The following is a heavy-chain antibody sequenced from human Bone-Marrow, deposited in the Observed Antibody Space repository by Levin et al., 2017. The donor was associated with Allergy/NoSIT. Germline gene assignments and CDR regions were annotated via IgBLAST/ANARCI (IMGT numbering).Heavy chain of an antibody. Sequence: PSETLSLTCTVSGDSTNNYNYYWGWVRQPPGKGLEWIGNIYSGGSTSYNPSLQSRVTISVDTSKSQFSLHLRSVSAADTAVYYCVRQGGVFSYSSSWHVDHWGRGILVSAS. CDR3: VRQGGVFSYSSSWHVDH. V-gene: IGHV4-39*01. D-gene: IGHD6-13*01. CDR1: GDSTNNYNYY. CDR2: IYSGGST. J-gene: IGHJ4*01.